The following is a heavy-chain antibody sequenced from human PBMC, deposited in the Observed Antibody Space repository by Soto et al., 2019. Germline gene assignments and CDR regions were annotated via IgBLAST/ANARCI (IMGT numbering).Heavy chain of an antibody. Sequence: SETLSLTCTVSGGSISSYYWSWIRQPPGKGLEWIGYIYYSGSTNYNPSLKSRVTISVDTSKNQFSLKLSSVTAADTAVYYCARSLRFLNWFDPWGQGTLVTVSS. CDR2: IYYSGST. D-gene: IGHD3-3*01. CDR3: ARSLRFLNWFDP. CDR1: GGSISSYY. V-gene: IGHV4-59*01. J-gene: IGHJ5*02.